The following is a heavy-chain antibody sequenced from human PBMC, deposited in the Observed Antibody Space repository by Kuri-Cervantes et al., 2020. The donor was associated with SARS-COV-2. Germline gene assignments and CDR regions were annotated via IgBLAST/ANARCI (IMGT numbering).Heavy chain of an antibody. CDR3: AKYDGSGWYPFDY. CDR2: ISGSGGST. CDR1: GFTFSSYA. D-gene: IGHD6-19*01. Sequence: GESLKISCAASGFTFSSYAMRWVRQAPGKGLEWVSAISGSGGSTYYADSVKGRFTISRDNSKNTLYLQMNSLRAEDTAVYYCAKYDGSGWYPFDYWGQGTLVTVSS. V-gene: IGHV3-23*01. J-gene: IGHJ4*02.